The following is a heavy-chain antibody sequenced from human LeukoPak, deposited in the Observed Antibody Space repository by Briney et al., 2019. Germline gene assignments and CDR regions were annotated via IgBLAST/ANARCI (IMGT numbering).Heavy chain of an antibody. CDR3: AILKDSEHFQH. V-gene: IGHV3-15*01. Sequence: GGSLRLSCAASGFTFSNAWMSWVRQAPGKGLEWVGRIKSKEAGGTTDYAAPLRGRFTISRDDSNNTLFLEMDSLKTEDTAMYYCAILKDSEHFQHWGQGTLATVSS. J-gene: IGHJ1*01. CDR1: GFTFSNAW. D-gene: IGHD2-15*01. CDR2: IKSKEAGGTT.